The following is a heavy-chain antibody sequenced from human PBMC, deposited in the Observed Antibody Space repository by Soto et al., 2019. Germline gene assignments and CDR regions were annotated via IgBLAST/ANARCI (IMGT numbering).Heavy chain of an antibody. V-gene: IGHV3-9*01. Sequence: AQLVESGGGLVQPGRSLRLSCSAPGFNFDDYAMHWVRQVPGKGLEWVSGISWSSVNIGYVDSVKGRFTISRDNNANSLFLQIDNPRTEDTALYRCVKDASGDFDRGYFDLWGRGTQVTVSS. CDR3: VKDASGDFDRGYFDL. CDR1: GFNFDDYA. CDR2: ISWSSVNI. D-gene: IGHD1-26*01. J-gene: IGHJ2*01.